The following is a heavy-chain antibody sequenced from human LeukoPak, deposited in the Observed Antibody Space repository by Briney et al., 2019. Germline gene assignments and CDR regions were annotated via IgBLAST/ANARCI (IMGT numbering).Heavy chain of an antibody. Sequence: PSQTLSLTRTVSGGSISSGGYYWSWIRQHPGKGLEWIGYIYYSGSTYYNPSLKSRVTISVDTSKNQFSLKLSSVTAADTAVYYCARGGHQWYYYYMDVWGKGTTVTVSS. J-gene: IGHJ6*03. D-gene: IGHD6-19*01. V-gene: IGHV4-31*03. CDR2: IYYSGST. CDR3: ARGGHQWYYYYMDV. CDR1: GGSISSGGYY.